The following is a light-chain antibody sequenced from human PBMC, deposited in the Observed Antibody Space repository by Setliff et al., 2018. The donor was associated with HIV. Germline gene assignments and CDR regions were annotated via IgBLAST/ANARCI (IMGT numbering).Light chain of an antibody. CDR1: GSDIGGYNY. Sequence: QSALTQPTSVSGSPGQSIAISCNGTGSDIGGYNYVSWYQQHPGKAPKLIIYHVSRRPSGVSHRFSAFKSGHTASLTISGLQADDEADYYCSSSTTDTSDVFGTGTKVTVL. V-gene: IGLV2-14*03. J-gene: IGLJ1*01. CDR3: SSSTTDTSDV. CDR2: HVS.